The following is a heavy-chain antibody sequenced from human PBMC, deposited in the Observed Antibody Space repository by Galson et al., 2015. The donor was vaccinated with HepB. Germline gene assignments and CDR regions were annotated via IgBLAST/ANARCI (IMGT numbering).Heavy chain of an antibody. CDR1: GYTFTSYG. V-gene: IGHV1-18*01. CDR2: ISAYNGNT. Sequence: SVKVSCKASGYTFTSYGISWVRQAPGQGLEWMGWISAYNGNTNYAQKLQGRVTMTTDTSTSTAYMELRSLRSDDTAVYYCASQGSGSGGWYSPRFDYWGQGTLVTVSS. CDR3: ASQGSGSGGWYSPRFDY. J-gene: IGHJ4*02. D-gene: IGHD6-19*01.